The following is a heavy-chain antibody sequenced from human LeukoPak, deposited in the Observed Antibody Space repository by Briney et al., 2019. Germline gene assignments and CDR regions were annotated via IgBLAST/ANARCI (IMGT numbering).Heavy chain of an antibody. CDR3: ASSRWVVVIRY. CDR1: GYSFSSGYY. CDR2: IYHSGST. J-gene: IGHJ4*02. D-gene: IGHD3-22*01. Sequence: PSETLSLTCAVSGYSFSSGYYWGWLRQPPGKGVGWIGSIYHSGSTYYNPSLKSRVTISVDTSKNQFSLKLSSVTAADTAVYHCASSRWVVVIRYWGQGTLVTVSS. V-gene: IGHV4-38-2*01.